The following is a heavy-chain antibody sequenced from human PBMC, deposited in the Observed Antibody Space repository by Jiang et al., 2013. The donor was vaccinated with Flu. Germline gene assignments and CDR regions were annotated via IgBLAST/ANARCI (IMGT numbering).Heavy chain of an antibody. CDR1: GASISSYY. J-gene: IGHJ4*02. Sequence: PGLVKPSETLSLTCSVSGASISSYYWSWIRQPPGKGLEWIGLLYYNGNTKYSPSLRSRVSMSLLTSKNHFSLKLSSVTAADTAVYYCARLTITGRRDFFAYWGQGTLVTVSS. CDR3: ARLTITGRRDFFAY. CDR2: LYYNGNT. V-gene: IGHV4-59*08. D-gene: IGHD1-20*01.